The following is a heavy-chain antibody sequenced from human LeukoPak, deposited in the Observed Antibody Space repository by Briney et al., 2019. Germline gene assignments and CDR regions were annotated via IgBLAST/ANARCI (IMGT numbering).Heavy chain of an antibody. Sequence: SGGSLRLSCAVSGFTSSSYWMNWVRQVPGKGLVWVSHINTFGTTATYADSVKGRFTISRDNANNTLYLQMNSLRVEDTAVYYVRDNAYKFDYWGQGTLVTVSS. D-gene: IGHD5-24*01. V-gene: IGHV3-74*01. CDR3: RDNAYKFDY. CDR2: INTFGTTA. J-gene: IGHJ4*02. CDR1: GFTSSSYW.